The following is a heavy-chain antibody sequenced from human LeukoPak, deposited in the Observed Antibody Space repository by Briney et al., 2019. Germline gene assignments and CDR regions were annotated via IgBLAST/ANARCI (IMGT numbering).Heavy chain of an antibody. CDR2: ISGSGSST. D-gene: IGHD3-10*01. CDR1: GFTFSSYA. CDR3: AKDLYGSGSPIDY. Sequence: GGSLRLSCAASGFTFSSYAMSWVRQAPGKGLEWVSVISGSGSSTYYADSVKGRFTISRDNSKNTLYLQMNTLTAEDTAVYHCAKDLYGSGSPIDYWGQGTLVSVSS. V-gene: IGHV3-23*01. J-gene: IGHJ4*02.